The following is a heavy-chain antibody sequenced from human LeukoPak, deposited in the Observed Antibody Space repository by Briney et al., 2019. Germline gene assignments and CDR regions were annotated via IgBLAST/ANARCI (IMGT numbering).Heavy chain of an antibody. CDR2: INHSGST. CDR3: VRGGASGSYTRAFGY. J-gene: IGHJ4*02. CDR1: GGSFSGYY. Sequence: SETLSLTCAVYGGSFSGYYWSWIRQPPGKGLEWIGEINHSGSTNYNPSLKSRVTISVDTSKNQFSLKLSSVTAADTAVYYCVRGGASGSYTRAFGYWGQGTLVTVSS. V-gene: IGHV4-34*01. D-gene: IGHD1-26*01.